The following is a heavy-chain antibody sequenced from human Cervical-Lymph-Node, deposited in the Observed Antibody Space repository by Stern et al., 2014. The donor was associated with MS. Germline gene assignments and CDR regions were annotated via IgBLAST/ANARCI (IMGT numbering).Heavy chain of an antibody. V-gene: IGHV1-2*02. CDR3: TRALRIADRPSPGGHWFDP. Sequence: VQLVESGAEVEKPGASVKVSCKASGYIFTDYYLHWVRQAPGQGLECMGRINPKSGGTSYAQSFQGRVTLARDTSITTAYMDLSRLTSDDTAVYYCTRALRIADRPSPGGHWFDPWGQGTLVIVSS. D-gene: IGHD6-6*01. CDR2: INPKSGGT. CDR1: GYIFTDYY. J-gene: IGHJ5*02.